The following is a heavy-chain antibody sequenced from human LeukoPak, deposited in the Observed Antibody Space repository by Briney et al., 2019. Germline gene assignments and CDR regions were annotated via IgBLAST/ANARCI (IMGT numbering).Heavy chain of an antibody. CDR2: IYYNGRT. J-gene: IGHJ4*02. D-gene: IGHD2-2*01. CDR1: GGPISSYS. CDR3: ARGGFCSSTTCNRDYFFDY. Sequence: SETLSLTCTVSGGPISSYSWSWIRQPPGKGLEWIGYIYYNGRTNYNPSLKSRVTISGDTSKNQLSLKVSSVTAADTAVYYCARGGFCSSTTCNRDYFFDYWGQGTLVTVSS. V-gene: IGHV4-59*01.